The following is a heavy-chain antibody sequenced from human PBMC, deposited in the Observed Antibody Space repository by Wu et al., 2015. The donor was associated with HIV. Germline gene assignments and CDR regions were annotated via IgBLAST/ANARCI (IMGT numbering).Heavy chain of an antibody. CDR2: ISAYNGNT. J-gene: IGHJ3*02. CDR3: ARDPRVVAATPGDAFDI. Sequence: SGAEVKKPGASVKVSCKASGYTFTSYGISWVRQAPGQGLEWMGWISAYNGNTNYAQKLQGRVTMTTDTSTSTAYMELRSLRSDDTAVYYCARDPRVVAATPGDAFDIWGQGTMVTVSS. CDR1: GYTFTSYG. V-gene: IGHV1-18*01. D-gene: IGHD2-15*01.